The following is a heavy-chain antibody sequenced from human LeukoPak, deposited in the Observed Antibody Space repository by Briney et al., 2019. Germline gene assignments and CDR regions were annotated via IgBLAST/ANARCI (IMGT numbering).Heavy chain of an antibody. CDR3: ARVNTYQLSNGGGFDY. Sequence: GGSLRLSCAASGFTFSSYEMNWVRQGPGKGLEWVSAINWNGGYTGYADSVKGRFTVSRDNAKNSLYLQMNSLRVDDTAFYHCARVNTYQLSNGGGFDYWGQGTLVTVSS. CDR2: INWNGGYT. D-gene: IGHD2-2*01. J-gene: IGHJ4*02. CDR1: GFTFSSYE. V-gene: IGHV3-20*01.